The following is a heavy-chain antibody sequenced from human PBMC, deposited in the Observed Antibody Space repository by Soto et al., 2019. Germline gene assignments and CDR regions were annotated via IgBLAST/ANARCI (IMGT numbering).Heavy chain of an antibody. CDR2: ISAYNGNT. V-gene: IGHV1-18*01. J-gene: IGHJ4*02. CDR3: ARSIAAAVDLDY. D-gene: IGHD6-13*01. Sequence: QVQLVQSGAEVKKPGASVKVSCKASGYTFSSYGITWVRQAPGQGLEWMGWISAYNGNTNYAQKLQGRVTMTTDTSTSTDYMEVRSLRSDDTAVYYCARSIAAAVDLDYWGQGTLVTVSS. CDR1: GYTFSSYG.